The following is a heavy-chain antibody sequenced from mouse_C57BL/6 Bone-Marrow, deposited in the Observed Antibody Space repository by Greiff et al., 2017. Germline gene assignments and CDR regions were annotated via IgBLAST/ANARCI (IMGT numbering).Heavy chain of an antibody. CDR1: GFTFSDYG. CDR2: ISSGSSPI. J-gene: IGHJ1*03. Sequence: EVKLMESGGGLVKPGGSLKLSCAASGFTFSDYGMHWVRQAPEKGLEWVAYISSGSSPIYYADTVKGRFTISRDNAKNTLFLQMTSLRSEDTAMYYCARPRDVWGTGTTVTVSS. CDR3: ARPRDV. V-gene: IGHV5-17*01.